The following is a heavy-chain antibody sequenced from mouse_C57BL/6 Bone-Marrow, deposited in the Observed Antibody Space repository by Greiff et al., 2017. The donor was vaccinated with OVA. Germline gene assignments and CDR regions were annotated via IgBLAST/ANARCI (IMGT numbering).Heavy chain of an antibody. CDR3: ARPYGSSPFYYAMDY. Sequence: VQLQQSGAELVKPGASVKLSCTASGFNIKDYYMHWVKQRPEQGLEWIGRIDPEDGETKYAPKFQGKATITADTSSNTAYLQLSSLTSEDTAVYYCARPYGSSPFYYAMDYWGQGTSVTVSS. J-gene: IGHJ4*01. CDR2: IDPEDGET. V-gene: IGHV14-2*01. D-gene: IGHD1-1*01. CDR1: GFNIKDYY.